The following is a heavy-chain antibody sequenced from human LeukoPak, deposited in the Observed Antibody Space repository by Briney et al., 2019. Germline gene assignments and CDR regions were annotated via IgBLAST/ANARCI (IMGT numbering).Heavy chain of an antibody. V-gene: IGHV4-59*01. CDR3: ARTGGDCSSGLCYYAMDV. CDR1: GGSISSYY. CDR2: IYYSGST. J-gene: IGHJ6*02. D-gene: IGHD2-21*02. Sequence: SETLSLTCTVSGGSISSYYWSWIRQPPGKGLEWIGYIYYSGSTNYNPSLKSRVTISVDTSKNQFSLRLSSVTAADTAVYYCARTGGDCSSGLCYYAMDVWGQGTTVTVS.